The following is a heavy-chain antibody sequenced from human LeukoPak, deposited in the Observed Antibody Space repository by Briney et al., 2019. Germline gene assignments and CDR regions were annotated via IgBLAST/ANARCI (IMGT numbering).Heavy chain of an antibody. D-gene: IGHD3-10*01. CDR3: AREMTYYYGSGDDY. CDR1: GYTFTGYY. Sequence: ASVKVSCKASGYTFTGYYMHWVRQAPGQGLEWMGWINPNSGGTNYAQKFQGRVTMTRDTSISTAYMELSRLRSDDTAVYYCAREMTYYYGSGDDYWGQGTLVTVSS. J-gene: IGHJ4*02. CDR2: INPNSGGT. V-gene: IGHV1-2*02.